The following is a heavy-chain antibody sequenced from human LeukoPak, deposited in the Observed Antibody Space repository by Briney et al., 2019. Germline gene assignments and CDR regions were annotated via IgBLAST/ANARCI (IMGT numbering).Heavy chain of an antibody. CDR1: GLTFSSYW. CDR2: IRDSGEA. CDR3: ARDRAALQDWVEFDP. V-gene: IGHV3-66*03. Sequence: GGSLSLSCAASGLTFSSYWMSWVRQAPGKGLEWVGLIRDSGEAFYADFVRGRFAISRDESENTLYLQMNSLRVEDTAVYFCARDRAALQDWVEFDPWGQGTPVIVSS. J-gene: IGHJ5*02. D-gene: IGHD3/OR15-3a*01.